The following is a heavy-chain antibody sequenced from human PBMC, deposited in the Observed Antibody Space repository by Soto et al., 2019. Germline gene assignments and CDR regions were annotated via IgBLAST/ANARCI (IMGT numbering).Heavy chain of an antibody. CDR1: GHSFTSYW. CDR2: IDPSDSYT. J-gene: IGHJ6*02. V-gene: IGHV5-10-1*01. D-gene: IGHD4-4*01. Sequence: PGESLKISCKGSGHSFTSYWISWVRQMPGKGLEWMGRIDPSDSYTNYSPSFQGHVTISADKSISTAYLQWSSLKASDTAMYYCARFTVTAYYYYGMDVWGQGTTV. CDR3: ARFTVTAYYYYGMDV.